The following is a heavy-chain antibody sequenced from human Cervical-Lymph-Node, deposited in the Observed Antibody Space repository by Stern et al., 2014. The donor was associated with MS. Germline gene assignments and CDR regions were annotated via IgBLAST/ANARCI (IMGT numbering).Heavy chain of an antibody. CDR3: TRSTSGRLYDS. D-gene: IGHD2-15*01. CDR1: GFTFSDSA. CDR2: IRSKDNNYAT. V-gene: IGHV3-73*01. J-gene: IGHJ4*02. Sequence: EDQLVESGGGLIQPGGSLQLSCAASGFTFSDSAMHWVRQTSGKGLEWVGRIRSKDNNYATAYAASVKGRFTVSRADSNNTAYLQMNSLKTEDTAVYYCTRSTSGRLYDSWGQGTLVTVSS.